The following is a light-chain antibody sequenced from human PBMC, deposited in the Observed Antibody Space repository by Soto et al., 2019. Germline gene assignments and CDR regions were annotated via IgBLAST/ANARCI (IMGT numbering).Light chain of an antibody. CDR3: QQGNNGGGGEYT. V-gene: IGKV3-11*01. CDR2: DAS. Sequence: EIVLTQSPATLSLSPGERATLSCRASQSVSSYLAWYQQKPGQAPRLLIYDASSRATGIPARFSGSGSGTGFPHPIRGLGAEDFSVFFCQQGNNGGGGEYTFGQGTKLEIK. J-gene: IGKJ2*01. CDR1: QSVSSY.